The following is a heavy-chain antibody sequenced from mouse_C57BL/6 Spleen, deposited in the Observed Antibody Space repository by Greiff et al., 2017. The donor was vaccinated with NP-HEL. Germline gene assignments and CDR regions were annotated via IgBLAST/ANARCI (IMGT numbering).Heavy chain of an antibody. Sequence: DVKLVESGGGLVKPGGSLKLSCAASGFTFSDYGMHWVRQAPEKGLEWVAYISSGSSTIYYADTVKGRFTISRYNAKNTLFLQMTSLRSEDTAMYYCARALSGSSWVDYWGQGTSVTVSS. V-gene: IGHV5-17*01. CDR2: ISSGSSTI. D-gene: IGHD1-1*01. CDR3: ARALSGSSWVDY. J-gene: IGHJ4*01. CDR1: GFTFSDYG.